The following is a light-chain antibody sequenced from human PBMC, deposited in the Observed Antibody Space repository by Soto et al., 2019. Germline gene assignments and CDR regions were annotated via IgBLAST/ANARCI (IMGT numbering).Light chain of an antibody. J-gene: IGKJ1*01. CDR3: QQYGSSPPT. CDR1: QSVSSSY. Sequence: EIVLTQSPGTLSLSPGERATLSCRASQSVSSSYLAWYQQKPGQAPRLLIYGASSRATGIPDRFSGSGSGTDFTLTISRLEPEDFAMYYCQQYGSSPPTFGQGTKVYIK. V-gene: IGKV3-20*01. CDR2: GAS.